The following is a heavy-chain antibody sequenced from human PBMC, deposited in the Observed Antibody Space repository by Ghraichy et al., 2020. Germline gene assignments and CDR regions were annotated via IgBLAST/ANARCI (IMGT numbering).Heavy chain of an antibody. Sequence: SVKVSCKASGGTFSSYAISWVRQAPGQGLEWMGGIIPIFGTANYAQKFQGRVTITADESTSTAYMELSSLRSEDTAGYYCARSQYCSSTSCYYYYYGMDVWGQGTTVTVSS. CDR2: IIPIFGTA. V-gene: IGHV1-69*13. J-gene: IGHJ6*02. D-gene: IGHD2-2*01. CDR1: GGTFSSYA. CDR3: ARSQYCSSTSCYYYYYGMDV.